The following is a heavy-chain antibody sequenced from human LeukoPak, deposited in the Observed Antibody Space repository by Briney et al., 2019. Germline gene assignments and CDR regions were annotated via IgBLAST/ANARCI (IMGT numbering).Heavy chain of an antibody. J-gene: IGHJ4*02. D-gene: IGHD4-23*01. CDR3: ARGNDYGGNRGAGYF. V-gene: IGHV4-34*01. Sequence: SETLSLTCAVYGGYFIGYYGSWIRQPPGKGLEWIGEINHSGSTNYNPSLKSRVTISVDTSKNQFSLKLSSVTAADTAVYYCARGNDYGGNRGAGYFWGQGTLVTVSS. CDR1: GGYFIGYY. CDR2: INHSGST.